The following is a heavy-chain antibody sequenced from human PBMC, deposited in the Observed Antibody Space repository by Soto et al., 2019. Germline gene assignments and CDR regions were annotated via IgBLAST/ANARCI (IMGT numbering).Heavy chain of an antibody. CDR2: INPNSGGT. V-gene: IGHV1-2*02. D-gene: IGHD3-22*01. Sequence: ASVKVSCKASGYTFTGYYTHWVRQAPGQGLEWMGWINPNSGGTNYAQKFQGRVTMTRDTSISTAYMELSRLRSDDTAVYYCARDSQYYYDSSGPPLAYGMDVWGQGTTVTVSS. CDR3: ARDSQYYYDSSGPPLAYGMDV. CDR1: GYTFTGYY. J-gene: IGHJ6*02.